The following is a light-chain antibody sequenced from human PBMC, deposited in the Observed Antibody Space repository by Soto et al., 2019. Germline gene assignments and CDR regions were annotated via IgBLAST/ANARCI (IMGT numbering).Light chain of an antibody. Sequence: QSALTQLPSASGTPGQRVTISCSGSSSNIGSNTVNWYQQLPGTAPKLLIYSNNERPSGVPDRFSGSKSGTSASLAISGLQSEDEADFYCAAWDDSLNAYVIGTGTEVTV. V-gene: IGLV1-44*01. CDR1: SSNIGSNT. J-gene: IGLJ1*01. CDR2: SNN. CDR3: AAWDDSLNAYV.